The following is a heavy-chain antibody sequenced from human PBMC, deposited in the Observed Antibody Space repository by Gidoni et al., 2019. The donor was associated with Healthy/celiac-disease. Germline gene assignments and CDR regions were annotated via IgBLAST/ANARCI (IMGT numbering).Heavy chain of an antibody. D-gene: IGHD6-6*01. CDR3: AKALYSSSSGELFDY. Sequence: EVQLLESGGGLVQPGGSLRLSCAAAGFTFSSYAMSWVRKAPGKGLEWVSAISGSGGSTYYADSVKGRFTISRDNSKNTLYLQMNSLRAEDTAVYYCAKALYSSSSGELFDYWGQGTLVTVSS. J-gene: IGHJ4*02. V-gene: IGHV3-23*01. CDR1: GFTFSSYA. CDR2: ISGSGGST.